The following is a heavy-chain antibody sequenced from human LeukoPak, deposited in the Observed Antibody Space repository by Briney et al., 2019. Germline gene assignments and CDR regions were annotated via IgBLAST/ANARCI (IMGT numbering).Heavy chain of an antibody. D-gene: IGHD6-19*01. CDR1: GDSVSSNSPA. V-gene: IGHV6-1*01. J-gene: IGHJ4*02. Sequence: SQTLSLTCAISGDSVSSNSPAWNWIRHSPSRGLEWLGRTYYRSKWYNDYVVSVKSRITINPDTSKNQFSLQLNSVTPEDSAVYYCAREVAGTNNFDYWGQGTLVTVSS. CDR3: AREVAGTNNFDY. CDR2: TYYRSKWYN.